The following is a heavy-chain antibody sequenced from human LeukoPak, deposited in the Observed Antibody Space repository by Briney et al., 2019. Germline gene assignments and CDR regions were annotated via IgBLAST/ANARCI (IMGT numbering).Heavy chain of an antibody. Sequence: TGGSLRLSCTASGFTFSSYSMNWVRQAPGKGLEWVSSITSSSDYVYYADSVKGRFTISRDNAENSRHLQMNSLRADDTAVYYCAREFKSGYGMWAWGQGTLVTVSS. CDR2: ITSSSDYV. CDR1: GFTFSSYS. D-gene: IGHD5-18*01. V-gene: IGHV3-21*01. CDR3: AREFKSGYGMWA. J-gene: IGHJ5*02.